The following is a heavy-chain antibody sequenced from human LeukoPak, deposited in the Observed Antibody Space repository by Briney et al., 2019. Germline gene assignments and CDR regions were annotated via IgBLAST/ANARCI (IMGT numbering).Heavy chain of an antibody. J-gene: IGHJ4*02. D-gene: IGHD3-9*01. CDR3: ARDKRYFDWHDY. CDR2: IYTTGST. V-gene: IGHV4-4*07. CDR1: VGSISTYY. Sequence: SETLSLTCIVSVGSISTYYWSWIRQPAGKGLEWIGRIYTTGSTNYNPSLKSRVTMSVDTSKNQFSLKLSSVTAADTAVYYCARDKRYFDWHDYWGQGTLVTVSS.